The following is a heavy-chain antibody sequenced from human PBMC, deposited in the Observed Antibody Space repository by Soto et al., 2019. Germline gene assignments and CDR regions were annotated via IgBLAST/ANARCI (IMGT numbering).Heavy chain of an antibody. V-gene: IGHV3-48*04. CDR3: VGGGLSYFDY. J-gene: IGHJ4*02. D-gene: IGHD3-16*01. Sequence: EVQLVESGGDLVQPGGSLRLSCAASGFTFSSSSMNWVRQAPGKGLEWLSYINGGGGTYYADSVKGRFTISRDNAKNSLYLQMSSLRAEDTAVYFCVGGGLSYFDYWGQGALVTVSS. CDR1: GFTFSSSS. CDR2: INGGGGT.